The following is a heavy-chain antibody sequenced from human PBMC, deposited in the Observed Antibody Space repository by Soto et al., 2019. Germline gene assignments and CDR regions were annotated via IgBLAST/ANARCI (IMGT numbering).Heavy chain of an antibody. J-gene: IGHJ4*02. D-gene: IGHD1-26*01. CDR1: GGSISSGGYY. V-gene: IGHV4-31*03. CDR3: ARSQGRELNFDY. CDR2: IYYSGST. Sequence: QVQLQESGPGLVKPSQTLSLTCTVSGGSISSGGYYWSGIRQHPGKGLEWIGYIYYSGSTYYNPSLKSRVTISVDTSKNQFSLKLSSVTAADTAVYYCARSQGRELNFDYWGQGTLVTVSS.